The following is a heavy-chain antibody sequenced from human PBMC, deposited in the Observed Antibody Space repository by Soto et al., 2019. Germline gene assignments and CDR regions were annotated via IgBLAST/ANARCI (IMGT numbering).Heavy chain of an antibody. CDR3: ASVLAGPYGYPADY. Sequence: QVQLQESGPGLVKPSQTLSLTCTVSGGSISSGDYYWSWIRQPPGKGLEWIGYLYYSGRTYYNPSLKSRVTISVDTSKNQFSVKLSSVTAADTAVYYCASVLAGPYGYPADYWGQGTLVTVSS. J-gene: IGHJ4*02. CDR1: GGSISSGDYY. V-gene: IGHV4-30-4*01. CDR2: LYYSGRT. D-gene: IGHD5-18*01.